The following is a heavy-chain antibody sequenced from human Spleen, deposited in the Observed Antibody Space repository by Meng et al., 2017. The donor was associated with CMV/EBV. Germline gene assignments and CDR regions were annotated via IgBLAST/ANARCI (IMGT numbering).Heavy chain of an antibody. V-gene: IGHV3-20*03. D-gene: IGHD3-10*01. Sequence: SGFTFDGFGMSWVRQAPGKGLEWVSGVNWDGGNIGYADSVKGRFTISRDNAKNSLYLQMNSLRAEDTALYYCAREGNKLLWFGESFDYWGQGALVTVSS. CDR3: AREGNKLLWFGESFDY. CDR1: GFTFDGFG. CDR2: VNWDGGNI. J-gene: IGHJ4*02.